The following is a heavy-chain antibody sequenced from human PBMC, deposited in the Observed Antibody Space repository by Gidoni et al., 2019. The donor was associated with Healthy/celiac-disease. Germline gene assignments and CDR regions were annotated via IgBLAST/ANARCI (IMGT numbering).Heavy chain of an antibody. D-gene: IGHD6-6*01. V-gene: IGHV3-48*01. J-gene: IGHJ4*02. CDR1: GFTFSSYS. CDR3: ARRSSSGYS. Sequence: EVQLVESGGGLVQPGGSLRLSCAASGFTFSSYSMNWVRQAPGKGLEWGSYISSSSSTIYYADSVKGRFTISRDNAKNSLYLQMNSLRAEDTAVYYCARRSSSGYSWGQGTLVTVSS. CDR2: ISSSSSTI.